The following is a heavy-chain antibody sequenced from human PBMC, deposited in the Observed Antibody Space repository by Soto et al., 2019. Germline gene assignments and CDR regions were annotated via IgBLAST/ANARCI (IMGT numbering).Heavy chain of an antibody. CDR2: IYYTGST. D-gene: IGHD3-10*01. CDR1: GGSISSVSYY. V-gene: IGHV4-61*01. Sequence: PSETLSLTCTVYGGSISSVSYYLSWIRQPPGKGLEWIGYIYYTGSTNYDPSLKSRVTISVDTSKNQFSLKLSSVTAADTAVYYCASHYYGSGPYNWFDPWGQGTLVTVSS. CDR3: ASHYYGSGPYNWFDP. J-gene: IGHJ5*02.